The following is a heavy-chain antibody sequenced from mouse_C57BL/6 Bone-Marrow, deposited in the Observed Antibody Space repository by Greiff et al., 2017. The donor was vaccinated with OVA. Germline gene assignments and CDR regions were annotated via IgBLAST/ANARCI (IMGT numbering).Heavy chain of an antibody. Sequence: QVQLQQSGAELVRPGTSVKVSCKASGYAFTNYLIEWVKQRPGQGLEWIGVINPGSGGTNYNEKFKGKATLTADKSSSTAYMQLSSLTSEDSAVFICAKGGTTVVAHDYWGQGTTLTVSS. V-gene: IGHV1-54*01. CDR1: GYAFTNYL. D-gene: IGHD1-1*01. J-gene: IGHJ2*01. CDR3: AKGGTTVVAHDY. CDR2: INPGSGGT.